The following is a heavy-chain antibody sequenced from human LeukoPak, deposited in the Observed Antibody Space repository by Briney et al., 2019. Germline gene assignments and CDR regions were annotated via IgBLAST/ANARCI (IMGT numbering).Heavy chain of an antibody. CDR3: ARGPQKYKAAAAHNWFDP. J-gene: IGHJ5*02. Sequence: GGSLRLSCAASGFTFSSYSMNWVRQAPGQGLEWVSYISSSSTTIYYADSVRGRFTISRDNAKNSLYLQMNSLRAEDTAVYYCARGPQKYKAAAAHNWFDPWGQGTLVTVSS. CDR1: GFTFSSYS. CDR2: ISSSSTTI. V-gene: IGHV3-48*01. D-gene: IGHD6-13*01.